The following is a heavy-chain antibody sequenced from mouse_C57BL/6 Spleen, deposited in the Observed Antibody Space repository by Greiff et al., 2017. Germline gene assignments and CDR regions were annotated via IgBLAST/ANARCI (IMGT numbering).Heavy chain of an antibody. CDR3: ARSPHSYGRSPGFAY. V-gene: IGHV1-52*01. Sequence: QVQLQQPGAELVRPGSSVKLSCKASGYTFTSYWMHWVKQRPIQGLEWIGNIDPSDSGTHYNQKFKDKATLTVDKSSSTAYMQLSSLTSEDSAVYYCARSPHSYGRSPGFAYWGQGVLVTVA. D-gene: IGHD1-1*01. CDR2: IDPSDSGT. J-gene: IGHJ3*01. CDR1: GYTFTSYW.